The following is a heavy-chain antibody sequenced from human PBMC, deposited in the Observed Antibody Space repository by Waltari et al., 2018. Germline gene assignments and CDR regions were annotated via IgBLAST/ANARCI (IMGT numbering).Heavy chain of an antibody. J-gene: IGHJ6*02. V-gene: IGHV1-69*01. CDR2: IIPIFGTA. Sequence: QVQLVQSGAEVKKPGSSVKVSCKASGGTFSSYCISWVRQAPGQGLEWMGGIIPIFGTANYAQKFQGRVTITADESTSTAYMELSSLRAEDTAVYYCARDLRGYYGMDVWGQGTTVTVSS. CDR1: GGTFSSYC. D-gene: IGHD3-16*01. CDR3: ARDLRGYYGMDV.